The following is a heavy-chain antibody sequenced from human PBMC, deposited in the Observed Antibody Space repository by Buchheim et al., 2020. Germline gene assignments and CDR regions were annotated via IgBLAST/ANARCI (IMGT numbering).Heavy chain of an antibody. CDR3: AKVNYSVY. V-gene: IGHV3-30*18. CDR2: ISYDGSNK. CDR1: GFTFSSYG. J-gene: IGHJ4*02. D-gene: IGHD1-7*01. Sequence: QVQLVESGGGVVQPGRSLRLSCAASGFTFSSYGMHWVRQAPGKGLEWVAVISYDGSNKYYADSVKGRFTISRDNSHKTLYLKMNSLRAEDTAVYYCAKVNYSVYWGQGTL.